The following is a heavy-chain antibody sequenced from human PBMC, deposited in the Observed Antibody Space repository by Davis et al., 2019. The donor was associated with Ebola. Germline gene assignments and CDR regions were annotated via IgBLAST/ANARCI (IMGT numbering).Heavy chain of an antibody. CDR2: ISAYNGNT. CDR3: ARVATLPGDV. D-gene: IGHD5-12*01. V-gene: IGHV1-18*04. CDR1: GYTFTSYY. J-gene: IGHJ6*02. Sequence: ASVKVSCKASGYTFTSYYMHWVRQAPGQGLEWMGWISAYNGNTNYAQKLQGRVTMTTDTSTSTAYMELSSLRSEDTAVYYCARVATLPGDVWGQGTTVTVSS.